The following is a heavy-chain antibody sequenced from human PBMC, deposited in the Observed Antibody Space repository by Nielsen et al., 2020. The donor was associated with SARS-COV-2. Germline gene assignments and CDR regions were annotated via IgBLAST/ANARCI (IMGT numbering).Heavy chain of an antibody. J-gene: IGHJ4*02. CDR3: ARDHGDHNNGYDY. D-gene: IGHD4-17*01. V-gene: IGHV4-59*12. CDR2: IYYSGST. CDR1: GGSISSYY. Sequence: SETLSLTCTVSGGSISSYYWSWIRQPPGKGLEWIGYIYYSGSTNYNPSLKSRVTISVDTSKNQFSLKLSSVTAADTAVYYCARDHGDHNNGYDYWGQGTLVTVSS.